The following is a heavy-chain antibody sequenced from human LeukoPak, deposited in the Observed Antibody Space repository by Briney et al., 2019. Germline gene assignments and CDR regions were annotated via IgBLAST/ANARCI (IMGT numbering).Heavy chain of an antibody. V-gene: IGHV3-30*02. CDR2: ISDSGGDK. Sequence: GGSLRLSCAASGFTFSRYGFHWVRQAPGKGLEWVAFISDSGGDKWYADSVKGRLTISRDKSKNTVNLQMSSLRVEDTALYYCARDGGSESYAFDYWGQGTQVTVSP. J-gene: IGHJ4*02. CDR3: ARDGGSESYAFDY. CDR1: GFTFSRYG. D-gene: IGHD3-10*01.